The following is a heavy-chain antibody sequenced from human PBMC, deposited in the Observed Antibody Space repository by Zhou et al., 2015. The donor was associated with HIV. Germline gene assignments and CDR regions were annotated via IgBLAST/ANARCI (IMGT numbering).Heavy chain of an antibody. D-gene: IGHD2-2*01. V-gene: IGHV1-69*01. J-gene: IGHJ5*02. CDR2: IIPIFGTA. CDR3: ARDAEVVPAAMPLNWFDP. Sequence: QVQLVQSGAEVKKPGSSVKVSCKASGGTFSSYAISWVRQAPGQGLEWMGGIIPIFGTANYAQKFQGRVTITADESTSTAYMELSSLRSEDTAVYYCARDAEVVPAAMPLNWFDPWGQGTLVTVSS. CDR1: GGTFSSYA.